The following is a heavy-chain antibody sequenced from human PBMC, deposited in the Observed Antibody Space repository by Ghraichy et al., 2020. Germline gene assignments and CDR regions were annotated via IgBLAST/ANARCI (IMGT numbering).Heavy chain of an antibody. Sequence: GGSLRLSCAASGFTFNTYWMDWVRQAPGKGLQWVASINQDESVKDYVDSVQGRFTISRDNAKKLLFLEMNSLRAEDTAVYYCATDRGYSAFDYWGQGTLVTVSS. J-gene: IGHJ4*02. V-gene: IGHV3-7*01. D-gene: IGHD6-13*01. CDR1: GFTFNTYW. CDR3: ATDRGYSAFDY. CDR2: INQDESVK.